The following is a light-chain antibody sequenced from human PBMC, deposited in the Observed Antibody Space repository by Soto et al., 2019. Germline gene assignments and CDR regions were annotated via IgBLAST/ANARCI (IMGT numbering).Light chain of an antibody. CDR3: QQRSNLLT. J-gene: IGKJ4*01. CDR1: QSVSSY. Sequence: EIVLTQSPATLSLSPGERATLSCRASQSVSSYLAWYQQKPGQAPRLLIYDASNRATGIPARFSGSGSGTDFTLTISSLEPEDFAVYYCQQRSNLLTFCGGTNVDIK. V-gene: IGKV3-11*01. CDR2: DAS.